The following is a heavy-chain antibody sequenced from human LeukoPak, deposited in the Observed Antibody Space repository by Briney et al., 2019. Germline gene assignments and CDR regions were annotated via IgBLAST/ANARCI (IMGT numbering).Heavy chain of an antibody. J-gene: IGHJ4*02. CDR1: GFTFSSYG. Sequence: AGGSLRLSCAASGFTFSSYGMHWVRQAPGKGLEWVSSISSSSRYIYFADSLKGRFTISRDNAKNSLYLQMNSLRAEDTAVYYCARVLEAASFDYWGQGILVTVSS. V-gene: IGHV3-21*01. D-gene: IGHD6-25*01. CDR3: ARVLEAASFDY. CDR2: ISSSSRYI.